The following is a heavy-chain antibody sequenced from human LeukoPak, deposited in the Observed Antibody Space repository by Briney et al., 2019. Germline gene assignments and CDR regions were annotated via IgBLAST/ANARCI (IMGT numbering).Heavy chain of an antibody. D-gene: IGHD5-12*01. CDR1: GVSVSSLY. Sequence: SETLSLTCTVSGVSVSSLYWYWIRPPPGKGLEWIGYTYVSGSTNYNPSLKSRVTISGDTTKNQLSLRLLTVDAADAAVYYCVGRVATGSMDFGDQGTTATVSS. CDR2: TYVSGST. V-gene: IGHV4-59*02. CDR3: VGRVATGSMDF. J-gene: IGHJ6*02.